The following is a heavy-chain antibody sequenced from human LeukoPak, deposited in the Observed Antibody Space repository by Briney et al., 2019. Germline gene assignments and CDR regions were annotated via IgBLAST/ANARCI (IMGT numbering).Heavy chain of an antibody. CDR1: KFTFSNYG. D-gene: IGHD3-22*01. CDR2: IWYGGSNK. CDR3: AKAGSAYLRPPDY. J-gene: IGHJ4*02. Sequence: GGSLRLSCAASKFTFSNYGMHWVRQAPGKGLEWVAFIWYGGSNKYYADSVKGRFTISRDNSKNTLYLQMNSLRAEDTAVYYCAKAGSAYLRPPDYWGQGTLVTVSS. V-gene: IGHV3-30*02.